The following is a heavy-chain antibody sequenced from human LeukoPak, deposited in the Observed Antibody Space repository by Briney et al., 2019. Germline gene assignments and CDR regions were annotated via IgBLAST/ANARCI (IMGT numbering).Heavy chain of an antibody. Sequence: PGGSLRLSCAASGFTFSSYAMSWVRQAPGKGLEWVSAISGSGGSTYYADSVKGRFTISRDNAKNSLYLQMNSLRAEDTAVYYCARSSMTTVTIDYWGQGTLVTVSS. J-gene: IGHJ4*02. CDR1: GFTFSSYA. V-gene: IGHV3-23*01. CDR2: ISGSGGST. D-gene: IGHD4-11*01. CDR3: ARSSMTTVTIDY.